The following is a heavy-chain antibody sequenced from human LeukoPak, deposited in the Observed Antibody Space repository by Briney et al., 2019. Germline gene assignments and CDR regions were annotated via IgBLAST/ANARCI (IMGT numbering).Heavy chain of an antibody. CDR3: AREGGDAHLDY. V-gene: IGHV4-59*01. J-gene: IGHJ4*02. CDR2: IYSSGCT. CDR1: GGSINTYS. Sequence: SETLSLTCTVSGGSINTYSWGWIRQPPGKGLEWIGYIYSSGCTNYNPSLKSRVTMSVDTSKNQFSLNLSSVTAADTAVYYCAREGGDAHLDYWGQGTLVTVSS. D-gene: IGHD3-16*01.